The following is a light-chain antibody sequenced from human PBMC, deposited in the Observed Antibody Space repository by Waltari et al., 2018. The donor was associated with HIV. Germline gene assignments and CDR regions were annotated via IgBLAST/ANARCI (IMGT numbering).Light chain of an antibody. J-gene: IGKJ4*01. V-gene: IGKV3-15*01. CDR3: QQYDKWPLT. CDR2: GAS. Sequence: EIVMTQSPATLSVSPGERVTLSCRASRNVNNNLAWYQQKPGQAPRLLIYGASTRATGLPARCSGSGSGTEFTLTISSLQSEDFAVYYCQQYDKWPLTFGGGTKVEIK. CDR1: RNVNNN.